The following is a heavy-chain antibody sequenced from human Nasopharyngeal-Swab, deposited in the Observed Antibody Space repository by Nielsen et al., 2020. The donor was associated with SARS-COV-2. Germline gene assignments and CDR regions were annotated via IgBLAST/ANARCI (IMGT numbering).Heavy chain of an antibody. J-gene: IGHJ6*03. D-gene: IGHD3-10*01. Sequence: GESLKISCAASGFTFSSYGMHWVRQVPGKGLEWVGAIKEDESEIPYVDSVKGRFAISRDNAKNSLSLQMNSLRAEDTAVYFCARAGASSSGRYYMDVWGKGTSVTVPS. CDR3: ARAGASSSGRYYMDV. CDR2: IKEDESEI. CDR1: GFTFSSYG. V-gene: IGHV3-7*01.